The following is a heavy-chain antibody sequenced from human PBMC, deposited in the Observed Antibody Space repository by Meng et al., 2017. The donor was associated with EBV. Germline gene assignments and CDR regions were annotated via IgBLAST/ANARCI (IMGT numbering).Heavy chain of an antibody. CDR2: IYDNGLT. Sequence: ASDPPLRRPRGTRVLTCADCGGYLSSGNGGRRVRQSPGKGLEWIGEIYDNGLTNYNPSQESRVTISLDKSQNNFSLKVKSVAAADTAVSYCVRDSQDQAYYDLWSSPLDPWGQGTLVTVSS. D-gene: IGHD3-3*01. CDR3: VRDSQDQAYYDLWSSPLDP. V-gene: IGHV4-4*02. CDR1: GGYLSSGNG. J-gene: IGHJ5*02.